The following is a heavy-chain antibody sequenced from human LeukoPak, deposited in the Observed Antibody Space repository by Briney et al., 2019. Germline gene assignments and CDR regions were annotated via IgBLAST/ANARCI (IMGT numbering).Heavy chain of an antibody. D-gene: IGHD3-22*01. CDR2: IYYSGST. J-gene: IGHJ1*01. CDR3: ARLWADDSSGYYLGGYFQH. CDR1: GGSPSSSSLY. Sequence: SGTPSPTPPVSGGSPSSSSLYLGWIPPPPRKGLGWVWGIYYSGSTYYNPSLKSRVTISVDTSKNQFSLKLNSVTAADTAVYYCARLWADDSSGYYLGGYFQHWGQGTLVTVSS. V-gene: IGHV4-39*01.